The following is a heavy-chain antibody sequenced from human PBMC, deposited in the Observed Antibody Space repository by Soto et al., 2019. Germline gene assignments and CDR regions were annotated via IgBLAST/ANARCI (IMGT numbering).Heavy chain of an antibody. J-gene: IGHJ4*02. CDR2: TRNKANSYTT. CDR3: ARGRAGHIRVHDSEYFDY. Sequence: GSLRLSCAASGFTFSDHYMDWVRQAPGKGLEWVGRTRNKANSYTTEYAASVKGRFTISRDDSKNPLYLQMNSLNTEDTAVYYCARGRAGHIRVHDSEYFDYWGQGTLVPVSS. V-gene: IGHV3-72*01. CDR1: GFTFSDHY. D-gene: IGHD3-16*01.